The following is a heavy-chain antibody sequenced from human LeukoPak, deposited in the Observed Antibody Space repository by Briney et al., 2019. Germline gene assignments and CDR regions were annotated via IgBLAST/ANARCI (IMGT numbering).Heavy chain of an antibody. Sequence: GGSLRLSCAASGFTFGRYAMSWVRQAPGKGLEWVSGLSGSGGSTYYADSVKGRFTISRDNSKNTLYLQMNSLRAEDTAVYYCATGRDSSSSPSPKPFDYWGQGTLVTVSS. J-gene: IGHJ4*02. D-gene: IGHD6-6*01. CDR3: ATGRDSSSSPSPKPFDY. V-gene: IGHV3-23*01. CDR1: GFTFGRYA. CDR2: LSGSGGST.